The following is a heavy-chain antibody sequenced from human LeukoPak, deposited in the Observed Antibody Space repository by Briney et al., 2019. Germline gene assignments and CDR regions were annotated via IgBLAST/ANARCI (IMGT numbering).Heavy chain of an antibody. J-gene: IGHJ4*02. Sequence: PGGSLRLSCVASGFTFNTYVMSWVRQPPGKGLEWIGEINYSGSTNYNPSLKSRVTISVDTSKNQFSLKLSSVTAADTAVYYCARGDYDDSSGLYYFDYWGQGTLVTVSS. CDR2: INYSGST. CDR1: GFTFNTYV. D-gene: IGHD3-22*01. CDR3: ARGDYDDSSGLYYFDY. V-gene: IGHV4-34*01.